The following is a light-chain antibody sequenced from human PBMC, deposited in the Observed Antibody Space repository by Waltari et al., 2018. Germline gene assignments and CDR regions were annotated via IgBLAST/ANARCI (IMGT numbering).Light chain of an antibody. J-gene: IGKJ4*01. CDR1: QKLTTS. CDR3: QQSYRTPPT. Sequence: DIQMTQSPSSLSASVGDSVTITCRASQKLTTSLNWYQQKLGTAPNLMIYDASSVQSGVPARFRGSGSETDFNLTISSLQPEDFAIYYCQQSYRTPPTFGGGTRVEI. CDR2: DAS. V-gene: IGKV1-39*01.